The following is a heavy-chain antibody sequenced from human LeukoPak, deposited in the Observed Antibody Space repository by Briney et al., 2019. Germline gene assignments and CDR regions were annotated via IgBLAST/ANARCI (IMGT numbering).Heavy chain of an antibody. V-gene: IGHV3-74*01. CDR2: INSDGTNT. CDR3: ARGYSYVYRIDY. D-gene: IGHD5-18*01. J-gene: IGHJ4*02. CDR1: GFSFRSYW. Sequence: GGSLRLSCAASGFSFRSYWMHWVRQAPGKGLVWVSRINSDGTNTTYADSVKGRLTISRDNAKNTLYLQMNSLRAEDTAVYYCARGYSYVYRIDYWGXGTLVTVSS.